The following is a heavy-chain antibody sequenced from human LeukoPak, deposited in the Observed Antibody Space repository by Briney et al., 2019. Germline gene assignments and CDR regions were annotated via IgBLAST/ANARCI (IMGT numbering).Heavy chain of an antibody. J-gene: IGHJ3*02. V-gene: IGHV4-59*01. CDR1: GGSISSYY. CDR3: ARDPDDDGNVDGMSAFDI. D-gene: IGHD4-23*01. CDR2: IYYSGST. Sequence: SETLSLTCTVSGGSISSYYWSWIRQPPGKGLEWIGYIYYSGSTNYNPSLKSRVTISVDTSKNQFSLKLSSVTAADTAVYYCARDPDDDGNVDGMSAFDIWGQGTMVTVSS.